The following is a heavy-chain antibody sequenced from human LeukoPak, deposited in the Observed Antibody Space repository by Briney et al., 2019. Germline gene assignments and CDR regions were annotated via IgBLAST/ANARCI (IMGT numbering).Heavy chain of an antibody. V-gene: IGHV1-18*04. CDR1: GYTFTSYG. CDR3: ARDLVDTAMVRGVDY. J-gene: IGHJ4*02. Sequence: ASVKVSCKASGYTFTSYGISWVRQAPGQGLEWMGWISAYNGNTNYAQKLQGRVTMTTDTSTSTAYMELRSLRSDDTAVYYCARDLVDTAMVRGVDYWGQGTLVTASS. CDR2: ISAYNGNT. D-gene: IGHD5-18*01.